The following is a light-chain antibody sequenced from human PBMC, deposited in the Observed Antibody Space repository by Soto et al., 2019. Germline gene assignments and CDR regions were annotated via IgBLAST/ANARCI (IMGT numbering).Light chain of an antibody. J-gene: IGKJ1*01. CDR3: QQYNSYSWT. V-gene: IGKV1-5*03. CDR1: QNIRSR. Sequence: DFQMTQSPPTLSASVGDRVTITCRASQNIRSRLAWFQQKPGKAPKLLIYKASSLESGVPSRFSGSGSGTEFTLTISSLQPDDFATYYCQQYNSYSWTFGQGTKVDI. CDR2: KAS.